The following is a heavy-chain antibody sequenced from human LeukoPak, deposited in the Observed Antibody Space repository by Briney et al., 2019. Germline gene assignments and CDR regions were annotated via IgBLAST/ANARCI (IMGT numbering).Heavy chain of an antibody. Sequence: SGGSLRLSCAASGFIFRSYAMSWVRQAPGKGLEWGSALSGSGGTTSYADSVKGRFPIPRDNPKTTLFLQMNSRRARDTAVYYCAKVWAAYYFDYWGQGTLVTVSS. J-gene: IGHJ4*02. CDR2: LSGSGGTT. D-gene: IGHD3/OR15-3a*01. CDR1: GFIFRSYA. CDR3: AKVWAAYYFDY. V-gene: IGHV3-23*01.